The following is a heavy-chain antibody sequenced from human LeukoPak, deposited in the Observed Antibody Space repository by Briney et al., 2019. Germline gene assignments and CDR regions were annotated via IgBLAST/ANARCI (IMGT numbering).Heavy chain of an antibody. V-gene: IGHV3-7*03. CDR1: EIIFNTYW. CDR3: ARSNQIGTTDY. D-gene: IGHD1-1*01. Sequence: GGCLRLSCTASEIIFNTYWMSWVRQAPGKGLEWVANINRDGGETYYVDSVRGRFTISRDNARNSLYLQMSSLRVDDTAIYYCARSNQIGTTDYWGQGTLVTVSS. CDR2: INRDGGET. J-gene: IGHJ4*02.